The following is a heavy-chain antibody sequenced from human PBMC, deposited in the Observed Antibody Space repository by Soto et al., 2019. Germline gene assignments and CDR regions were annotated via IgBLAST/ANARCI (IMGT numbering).Heavy chain of an antibody. Sequence: GGSLRLSCAASGFTFSSYAMHWVRQAPGKGLEWVAVISYDGSNKYYADSVKGRFTISRDNSKNTLYLQMNSLRAEDTAVYYCARDSPTRGLSWYYFDYWGQGTLVTVSS. CDR3: ARDSPTRGLSWYYFDY. CDR2: ISYDGSNK. J-gene: IGHJ4*02. D-gene: IGHD3-16*02. CDR1: GFTFSSYA. V-gene: IGHV3-30-3*01.